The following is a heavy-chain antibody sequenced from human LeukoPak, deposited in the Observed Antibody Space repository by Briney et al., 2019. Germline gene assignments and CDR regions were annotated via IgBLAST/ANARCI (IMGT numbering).Heavy chain of an antibody. D-gene: IGHD4-23*01. CDR1: GFTFSSYA. J-gene: IGHJ4*02. Sequence: GGSLRLSCAASGFTFSSYAMHWVRQAPGKGLEWVSGISASGGGTYYADSVKGRFSISRDNSKNTLYLQMNSLRADDTALYYCAAYFGGNSGFDFWGQGALVTVSS. CDR2: ISASGGGT. V-gene: IGHV3-23*01. CDR3: AAYFGGNSGFDF.